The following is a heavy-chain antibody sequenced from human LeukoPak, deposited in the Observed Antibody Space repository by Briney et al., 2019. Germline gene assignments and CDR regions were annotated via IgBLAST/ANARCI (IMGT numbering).Heavy chain of an antibody. CDR1: GYTFTSYG. V-gene: IGHV1-18*01. D-gene: IGHD6-13*01. CDR2: ISAYNGNT. CDR3: ARDLSPQQSYYFDY. J-gene: IGHJ4*02. Sequence: ASVKVSCKASGYTFTSYGISWVRQAPGQGLEWMGWISAYNGNTNYAQKLQGRVTMTTDTSTSTAYMELRSLRSDDTAVYYCARDLSPQQSYYFDYWGQGTLVTVSS.